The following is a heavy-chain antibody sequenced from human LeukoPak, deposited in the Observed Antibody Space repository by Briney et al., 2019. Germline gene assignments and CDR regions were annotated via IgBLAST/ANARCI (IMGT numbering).Heavy chain of an antibody. J-gene: IGHJ4*02. Sequence: ASVKVSCKASGYTFTGYYMHWVRQAPGQGLEWMGWINPNSGGTNYAQKFQGRVTMTRDTSISTAYMELSRLRSDDTAVYYCARAAIVVVPAADFDYWGQGTLVTVSS. CDR3: ARAAIVVVPAADFDY. D-gene: IGHD2-2*01. V-gene: IGHV1-2*02. CDR2: INPNSGGT. CDR1: GYTFTGYY.